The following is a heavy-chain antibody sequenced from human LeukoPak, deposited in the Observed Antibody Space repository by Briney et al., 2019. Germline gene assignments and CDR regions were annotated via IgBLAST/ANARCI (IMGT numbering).Heavy chain of an antibody. V-gene: IGHV1-2*02. CDR2: INPNSGGT. D-gene: IGHD5-18*01. Sequence: ASVKVSCKASGYTFTGYYMHWVRQAPGEGLEWMGWINPNSGGTNYAQKFQGRVTMTRDTSISTAYMELSRLRSDDTSVYYCATIQLWSDFDYWGQGTLVTVSS. CDR1: GYTFTGYY. CDR3: ATIQLWSDFDY. J-gene: IGHJ4*02.